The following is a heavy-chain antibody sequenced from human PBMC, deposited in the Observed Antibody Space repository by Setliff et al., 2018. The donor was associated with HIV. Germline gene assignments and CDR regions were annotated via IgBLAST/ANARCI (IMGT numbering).Heavy chain of an antibody. D-gene: IGHD2-15*01. CDR2: INHRGDT. CDR3: AAATTLLSPRA. V-gene: IGHV4-34*01. CDR1: GGSFSGYY. J-gene: IGHJ5*02. Sequence: LSLTCAVYGGSFSGYYWTWIRQPPGKGLEWIGDINHRGDTKYNPSLRSRVIISVDKSKNQFSLKLSSVAAADTAVYYCAAATTLLSPRAWGQGTLVTVSS.